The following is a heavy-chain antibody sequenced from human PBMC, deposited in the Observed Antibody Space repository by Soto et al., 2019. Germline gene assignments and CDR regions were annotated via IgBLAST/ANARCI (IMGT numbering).Heavy chain of an antibody. CDR1: GGSISSGGYY. CDR2: IYYSGST. CDR3: ARGSGYSYGPRRGLFDY. V-gene: IGHV4-31*03. Sequence: SETLSLTCTVSGGSISSGGYYWSWIRQHPGKGLEWIGYIYYSGSTYYNPSLKSRVTISVDTSKNQFSLKLSSVTAADTAVYYCARGSGYSYGPRRGLFDYWGQGTLVTVSS. J-gene: IGHJ4*02. D-gene: IGHD5-18*01.